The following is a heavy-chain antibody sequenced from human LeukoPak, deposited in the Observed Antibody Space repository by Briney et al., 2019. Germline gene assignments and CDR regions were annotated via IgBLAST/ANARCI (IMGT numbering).Heavy chain of an antibody. J-gene: IGHJ3*02. D-gene: IGHD1-20*01. CDR3: AKDNGYNWNGYAFDI. V-gene: IGHV3-33*06. CDR2: IWYDGSNK. Sequence: PGRSLRLSCAASGFTFSSYGMHWVRQAPGKGLEWVAVIWYDGSNKYYADSVKGRFTISRDNSKNTLYLQMNSLRAEDTAVYYCAKDNGYNWNGYAFDIWGQGTMVTVSS. CDR1: GFTFSSYG.